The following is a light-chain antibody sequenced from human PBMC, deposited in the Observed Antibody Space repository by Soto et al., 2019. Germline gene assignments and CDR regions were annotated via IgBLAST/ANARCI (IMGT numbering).Light chain of an antibody. CDR3: MQALQTPPT. CDR1: QSLLHSNGYNY. V-gene: IGKV2-28*01. Sequence: DIVMTQSPLSLPVTPGEPASISCRSSQSLLHSNGYNYLDWYLQKPGQSPQLLIFLGSNRASGVPDRFSGSGSHTGFTLKISRVEAEDVGVYYCMQALQTPPTFGQGTKVEIK. J-gene: IGKJ1*01. CDR2: LGS.